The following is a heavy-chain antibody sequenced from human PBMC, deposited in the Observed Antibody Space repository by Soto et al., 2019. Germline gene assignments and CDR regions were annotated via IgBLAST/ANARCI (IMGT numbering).Heavy chain of an antibody. J-gene: IGHJ3*02. Sequence: GGSLRLSCAASGFTFSSYAMSWVRQAPGKGLEWVSAISGSGGSTYYADSVKGRFTISRDNSKNTLYLQMNSLRAEDTAVYYCARDLVLSVRSGFGDAFDIWGQGTMVTVSS. V-gene: IGHV3-23*01. CDR2: ISGSGGST. D-gene: IGHD3-3*01. CDR1: GFTFSSYA. CDR3: ARDLVLSVRSGFGDAFDI.